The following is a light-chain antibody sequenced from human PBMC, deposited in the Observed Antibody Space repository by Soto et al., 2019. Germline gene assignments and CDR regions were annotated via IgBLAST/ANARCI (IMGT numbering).Light chain of an antibody. Sequence: EIVLTQSPATLSLSPGERATLSCRASQSVSSYLAWYQQKPGQAPRLLIYDASNSATGIPARFSGSGSGTDFTLTISSLEPEDVAVYYCQQRSNWPPRTFGPGTKVDIK. CDR1: QSVSSY. J-gene: IGKJ3*01. CDR3: QQRSNWPPRT. V-gene: IGKV3-11*01. CDR2: DAS.